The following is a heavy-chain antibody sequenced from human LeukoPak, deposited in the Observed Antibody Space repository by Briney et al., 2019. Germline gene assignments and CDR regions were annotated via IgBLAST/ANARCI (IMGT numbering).Heavy chain of an antibody. J-gene: IGHJ4*02. Sequence: SETLSLTCTVSGGSISSGDYYWSWIRQPPGKGLEWLGYIYYSGSTYYNPSLKSRVTISVDTSKNQFSLKLSSVTAADTAVYYCASRLGYCSSTSCYNAVDTAMAYFDYWGQGTLVTVSS. CDR2: IYYSGST. D-gene: IGHD2-2*02. CDR1: GGSISSGDYY. V-gene: IGHV4-30-4*01. CDR3: ASRLGYCSSTSCYNAVDTAMAYFDY.